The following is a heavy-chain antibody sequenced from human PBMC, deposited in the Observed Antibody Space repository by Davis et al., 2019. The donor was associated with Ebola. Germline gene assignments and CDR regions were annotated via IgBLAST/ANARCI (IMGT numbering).Heavy chain of an antibody. CDR3: ARDSRFFDL. J-gene: IGHJ2*01. D-gene: IGHD5-18*01. CDR1: GFTFSSYA. V-gene: IGHV3-23*01. Sequence: GESLKISCAASGFTFSSYAMSWVRQAPGKGLEWVSAISGSGGSTYYADSVKGRFTISRDNAKKSLFLQMNSLRDEDTAIYYCARDSRFFDLWGRGTLVTVSS. CDR2: ISGSGGST.